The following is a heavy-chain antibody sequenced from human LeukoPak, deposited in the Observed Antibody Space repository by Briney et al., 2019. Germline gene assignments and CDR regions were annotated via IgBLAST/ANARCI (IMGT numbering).Heavy chain of an antibody. J-gene: IGHJ4*02. CDR2: ISGSGGST. D-gene: IGHD3-22*01. V-gene: IGHV3-23*01. CDR3: AKSVRKDSSGYFLDFDY. Sequence: GGSLRLSCAASGFTFSSYAMSWVRQAPGKGLEWVSAISGSGGSTYYADSVKGRFTISRDNSKNTLYLQMNSLRAEDTAVYYCAKSVRKDSSGYFLDFDYWGQGTLVTVSS. CDR1: GFTFSSYA.